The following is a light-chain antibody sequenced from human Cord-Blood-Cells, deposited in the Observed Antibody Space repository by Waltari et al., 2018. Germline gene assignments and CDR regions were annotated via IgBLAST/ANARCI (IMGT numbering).Light chain of an antibody. CDR2: GAS. CDR3: QQYGSSPWT. Sequence: ELVLTQSPGTLSLSPGERATLSCRASQSVSSSYLAWYQQKPGQAPRLLIYGASSRVTGIPDRFSGSGSGTDFTLTISRLEPEDFAVYYCQQYGSSPWTFGQGTKVEIK. CDR1: QSVSSSY. J-gene: IGKJ1*01. V-gene: IGKV3-20*01.